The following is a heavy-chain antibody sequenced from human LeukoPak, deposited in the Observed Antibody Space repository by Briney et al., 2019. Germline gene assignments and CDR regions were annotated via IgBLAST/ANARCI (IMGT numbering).Heavy chain of an antibody. J-gene: IGHJ3*02. CDR2: IYHSGST. CDR1: GGSINSGNW. Sequence: PSETLSLTCAVSGGSINSGNWWSWVRQPPGKGLEWIGEIYHSGSTNYNPSLTSRVTISVDKSKNQFSLKLSSVTAADTAVYYCARLVGATLNAFDIWGQGTMVTVSS. V-gene: IGHV4-4*02. D-gene: IGHD1-26*01. CDR3: ARLVGATLNAFDI.